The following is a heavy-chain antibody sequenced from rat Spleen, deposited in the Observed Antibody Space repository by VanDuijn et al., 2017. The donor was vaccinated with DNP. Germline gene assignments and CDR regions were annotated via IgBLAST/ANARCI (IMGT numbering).Heavy chain of an antibody. CDR3: ARWPGYNPPYAMDA. J-gene: IGHJ4*01. CDR2: INSAGSI. CDR1: GYSITSCCR. V-gene: IGHV3-3*01. Sequence: VQLQESGPGLVEPSQSLSLTCSVTGYSITSCCRWTWIRKFPGHKLEWMGYINSAGSIEYNPSLKGRISITRDTSKKQLFLQVNSVTTEDTATYYFARWPGYNPPYAMDAWGQGTSVTVSS. D-gene: IGHD1-4*01.